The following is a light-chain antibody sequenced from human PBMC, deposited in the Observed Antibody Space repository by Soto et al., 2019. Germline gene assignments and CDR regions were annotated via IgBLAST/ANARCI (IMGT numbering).Light chain of an antibody. CDR1: QSVSTR. Sequence: QMTQCPSTLSASVGDPVPITCRASQSVSTRLAWYQEKPGKAPKLLIYDASSLQTGVPSRFSGSGSGAEFTLTISSLQPDDFATYYCQQYQSYSETFGHGTKVDIK. V-gene: IGKV1-5*01. CDR3: QQYQSYSET. CDR2: DAS. J-gene: IGKJ3*01.